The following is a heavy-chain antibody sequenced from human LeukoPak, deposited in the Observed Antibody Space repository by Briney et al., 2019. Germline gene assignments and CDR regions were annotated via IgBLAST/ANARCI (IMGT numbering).Heavy chain of an antibody. D-gene: IGHD2-2*01. V-gene: IGHV3-21*01. Sequence: GGSLRLSCAASGFIFTNYALSWVRQAPGKGLEWVSSISPKSDFIYYSDSVRGRFTISRDNAENSLYLQMNSLRAEDTAVYYCARADCSSSTCYLRRSWFDPWGQGTLVTVSS. CDR3: ARADCSSSTCYLRRSWFDP. CDR2: ISPKSDFI. CDR1: GFIFTNYA. J-gene: IGHJ5*02.